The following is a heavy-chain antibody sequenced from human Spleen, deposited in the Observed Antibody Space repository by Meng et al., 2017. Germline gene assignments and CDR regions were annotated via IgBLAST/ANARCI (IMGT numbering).Heavy chain of an antibody. CDR2: INAGNGNT. Sequence: ASVKVSCKASGYTFTSYAVHWVRQAPGQRLEWMGWINAGNGNTKYSQKFQGRVTITRDTSASTAYMELSSLRSEDTAVYYCATRLRSWYISYYHGMDVWGQGTTVTVSS. CDR1: GYTFTSYA. CDR3: ATRLRSWYISYYHGMDV. D-gene: IGHD6-13*01. J-gene: IGHJ6*02. V-gene: IGHV1-3*01.